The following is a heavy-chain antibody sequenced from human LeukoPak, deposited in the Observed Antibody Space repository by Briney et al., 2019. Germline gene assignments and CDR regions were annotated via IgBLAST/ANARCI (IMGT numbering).Heavy chain of an antibody. V-gene: IGHV4-38-2*02. D-gene: IGHD6-19*01. CDR2: IYYSGST. CDR1: GYSISSGYF. CDR3: ARRGGYSSGWYV. J-gene: IGHJ4*02. Sequence: SETLSLTCTVSGYSISSGYFWGWIRQPPGKGLECIGTIYYSGSTYYNPSLKSRVTISVDTSKNQFSLKLSSVTAADTAVYYCARRGGYSSGWYVWGQGTLVTVSS.